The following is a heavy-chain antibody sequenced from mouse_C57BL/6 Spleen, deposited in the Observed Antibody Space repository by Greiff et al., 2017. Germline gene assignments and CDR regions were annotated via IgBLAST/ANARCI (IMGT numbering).Heavy chain of an antibody. J-gene: IGHJ2*01. CDR1: GFTFSSYA. CDR2: ISSGGDYI. CDR3: TRLGRYYFDY. V-gene: IGHV5-9-1*02. Sequence: EVMLVESGEGLVKPGGSLKLSCAASGFTFSSYAMSWVRQTPEKRLEWVAYISSGGDYICYADTVKGRFTISRDNARNTLYLQMSSLKSEDTAMYYCTRLGRYYFDYWGQGTTLTVSS. D-gene: IGHD4-1*01.